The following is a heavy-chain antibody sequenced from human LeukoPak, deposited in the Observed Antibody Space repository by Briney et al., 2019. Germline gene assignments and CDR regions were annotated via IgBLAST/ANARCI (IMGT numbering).Heavy chain of an antibody. CDR2: IKQDGSEK. CDR1: GFTFGSYW. Sequence: GGSLRLSCAASGFTFGSYWMSWVRQAPGEGLEWVANIKQDGSEKYYVDSVKGRFTISRDNAENSLSLQMNSLRAEDTAVYYCASAGGDSRSPLPFYYWGQGTLVTVSS. D-gene: IGHD6-6*01. V-gene: IGHV3-7*03. J-gene: IGHJ4*02. CDR3: ASAGGDSRSPLPFYY.